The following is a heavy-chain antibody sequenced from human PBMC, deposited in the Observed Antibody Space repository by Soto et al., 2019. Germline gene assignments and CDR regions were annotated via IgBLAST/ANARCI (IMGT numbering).Heavy chain of an antibody. D-gene: IGHD3-22*01. J-gene: IGHJ6*02. V-gene: IGHV3-30*18. Sequence: GGSLRLSCAASGFTFSSYGMHWVRQAPGKGLEWVAVISYDGSNKYYADSVKGRFTISRDNSKNTLYLQMNSLRAEDTAVYYCAKDLANYYDSGGPPYYYGMAVWGQGTTVTVSS. CDR1: GFTFSSYG. CDR3: AKDLANYYDSGGPPYYYGMAV. CDR2: ISYDGSNK.